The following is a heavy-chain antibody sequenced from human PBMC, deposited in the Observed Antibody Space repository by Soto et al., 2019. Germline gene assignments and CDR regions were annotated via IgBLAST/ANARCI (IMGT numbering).Heavy chain of an antibody. CDR1: GYTFTSYA. V-gene: IGHV1-3*01. D-gene: IGHD2-2*01. Sequence: ASVKLSCKASGYTFTSYAMQWVRQAPGQRLEWMGWINAGNGNTKYSQKFQGRVTITRDTSASTAYMELSSLRSEDTAAFYCVRDVKIRNIVVVPAAPDDYWGQGTLVTVSP. CDR3: VRDVKIRNIVVVPAAPDDY. J-gene: IGHJ4*02. CDR2: INAGNGNT.